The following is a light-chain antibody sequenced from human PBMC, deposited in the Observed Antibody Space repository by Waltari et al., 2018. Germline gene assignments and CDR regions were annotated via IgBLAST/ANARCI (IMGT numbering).Light chain of an antibody. CDR3: QEYYGTPPDT. CDR1: QSVLYSSNNKNY. CDR2: WAS. J-gene: IGKJ2*01. Sequence: DIVMTQSPDSLAVSLGERSTINCKSSQSVLYSSNNKNYVAWYPQKPGQPPKLLIYWASTRESGVPDRFSGSGSGTDFTLTISSLQAEDVAVYYCQEYYGTPPDTFGQGTKLEIK. V-gene: IGKV4-1*01.